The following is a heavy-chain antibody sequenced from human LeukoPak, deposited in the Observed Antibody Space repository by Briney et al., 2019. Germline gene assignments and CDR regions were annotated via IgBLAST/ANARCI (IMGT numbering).Heavy chain of an antibody. V-gene: IGHV3-21*04. CDR1: GFTFSSYA. Sequence: GGSLRLSCAASGFTFSSYAMSWVRQAPGKGLEWVSAISSSGSTIYYADSVKGRFTISRDNAKNSLYLQMNSLRAEDTAVYYCARGMVRGVQGYWGQGTLVTVSS. CDR2: ISSSGSTI. D-gene: IGHD3-10*01. J-gene: IGHJ4*02. CDR3: ARGMVRGVQGY.